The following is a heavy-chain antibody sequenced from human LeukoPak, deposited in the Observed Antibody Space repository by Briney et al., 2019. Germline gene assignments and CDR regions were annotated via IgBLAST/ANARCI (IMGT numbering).Heavy chain of an antibody. CDR3: ARRAGAYSHPYDY. CDR2: IGTAGEI. Sequence: PGGSLRLSCAASGFTFRSYDMHWVRQATGKGLEWVSGIGTAGEIYYPGSVKGRFTISRENAKNSLCLQMNSLRAEDTAVYYCARRAGAYSHPYDYWGQGTLVTVSS. J-gene: IGHJ4*02. V-gene: IGHV3-13*01. D-gene: IGHD4/OR15-4a*01. CDR1: GFTFRSYD.